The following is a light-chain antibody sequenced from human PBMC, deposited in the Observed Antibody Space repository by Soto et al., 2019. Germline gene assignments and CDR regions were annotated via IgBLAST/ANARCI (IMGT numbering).Light chain of an antibody. J-gene: IGLJ1*01. V-gene: IGLV2-14*01. CDR2: EVS. CDR3: SSYAGSSNV. Sequence: QSVLTQPASVSGSPGQSITISCTGTSRDVGGYNYVSWHQQHPGKAPKVIITEVSNRPSGVSNRFSGSKSGNTASLTISGLQAEDEADYYCSSYAGSSNVFGTGTKLTVL. CDR1: SRDVGGYNY.